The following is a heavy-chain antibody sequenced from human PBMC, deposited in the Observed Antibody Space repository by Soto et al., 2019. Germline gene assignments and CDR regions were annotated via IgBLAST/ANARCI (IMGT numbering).Heavy chain of an antibody. J-gene: IGHJ4*02. Sequence: GGSLRLSCAASGFTFSSYSMNWVRQAPGKGLEWVSYISSSSSTIYYADSVKGRFTISRDNAKNSLYLQMNSLRAEDTAVYHCARDRRYSSSWYDYWGQGTLVTVSS. V-gene: IGHV3-48*01. CDR1: GFTFSSYS. D-gene: IGHD6-13*01. CDR2: ISSSSSTI. CDR3: ARDRRYSSSWYDY.